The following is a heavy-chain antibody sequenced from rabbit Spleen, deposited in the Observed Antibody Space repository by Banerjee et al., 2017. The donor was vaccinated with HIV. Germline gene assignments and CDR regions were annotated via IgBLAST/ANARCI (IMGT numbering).Heavy chain of an antibody. CDR2: IDPVFGIT. J-gene: IGHJ4*01. CDR1: GFDFSKYG. V-gene: IGHV1S47*01. D-gene: IGHD3-1*01. Sequence: EQLVESGGGLVQPGGSLKLSCKASGFDFSKYGVSWVRQAPGKGLEWIGYIDPVFGITYFASWVNGRFTISRENTQNTVSLQMNSLTAADTATYFCVRDTWNFNLWGQGTLVTVS. CDR3: VRDTWNFNL.